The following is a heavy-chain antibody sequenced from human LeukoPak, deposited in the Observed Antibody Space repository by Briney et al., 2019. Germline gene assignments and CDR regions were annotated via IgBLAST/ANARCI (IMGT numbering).Heavy chain of an antibody. CDR2: ISSSGSTI. D-gene: IGHD4-17*01. CDR3: ARDLAWTSTVTPFGY. V-gene: IGHV3-48*03. CDR1: GFTFSSYE. Sequence: PGGSLRLSCAASGFTFSSYEMNWVRQAPGKGLERVSYISSSGSTIYYADSVKGRFTISRDNAKNSLYLQMNSLRAEDTAVYYCARDLAWTSTVTPFGYWGQGTLVTVSS. J-gene: IGHJ4*02.